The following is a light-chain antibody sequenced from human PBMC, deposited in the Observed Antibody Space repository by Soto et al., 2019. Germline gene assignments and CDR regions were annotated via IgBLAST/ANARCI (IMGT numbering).Light chain of an antibody. CDR2: GNS. CDR1: SSNIGAGYD. CDR3: QSYDSSLSSYV. J-gene: IGLJ1*01. Sequence: QSVLTQPPSVSGAPGQRVTISCTGSSSNIGAGYDVHRYQHLPGTAPKLLIYGNSNRPSGVPDRFSGSKSGTSASLAITGLQAEDEADYYCQSYDSSLSSYVFGTGTKLTVL. V-gene: IGLV1-40*01.